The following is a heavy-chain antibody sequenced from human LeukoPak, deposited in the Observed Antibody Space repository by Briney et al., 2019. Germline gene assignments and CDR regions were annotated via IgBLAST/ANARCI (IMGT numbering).Heavy chain of an antibody. Sequence: GGSLSLSCAASGYSFSNYGLSWVRQAPGKGLEWVSTIRDSGGSTNYADSVKGRYTISRDNSKNTLYLQMNSLRAEDTAVYFCARAPTVTTLVVDSWGQGTQVTVSS. J-gene: IGHJ4*02. CDR2: IRDSGGST. CDR1: GYSFSNYG. CDR3: ARAPTVTTLVVDS. V-gene: IGHV3-23*01. D-gene: IGHD4-17*01.